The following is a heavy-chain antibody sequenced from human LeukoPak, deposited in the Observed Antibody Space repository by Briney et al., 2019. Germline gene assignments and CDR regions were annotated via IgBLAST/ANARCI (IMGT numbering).Heavy chain of an antibody. CDR1: RLLFNRYS. J-gene: IGHJ4*02. CDR3: ARDMSGSYLVD. Sequence: GGSQTLFCAPSRLLFNRYSTNWARHAPGKGLEWASYISSSSSYIYYADSVKGRFTISRDNAKNSLYLQMNSLRAEDTAVYYCARDMSGSYLVDWGQGTLVTVPS. D-gene: IGHD1-26*01. CDR2: ISSSSSYI. V-gene: IGHV3-21*01.